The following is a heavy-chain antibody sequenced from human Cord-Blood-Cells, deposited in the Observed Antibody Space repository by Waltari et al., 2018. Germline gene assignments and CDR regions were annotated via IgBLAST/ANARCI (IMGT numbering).Heavy chain of an antibody. D-gene: IGHD6-13*01. CDR1: GGSFSGYY. CDR2: INHSGIT. Sequence: QVQLQQWGAGLLKPSETLSLTCAVYGGSFSGYYWSWIRQPPGKGLEWIGEINHSGITNSNPSLKRRVTISVDTSKNQFSLKLSSVTAADTAVYYCARGVAAAGSPYFDYWGQGTLVTVSS. J-gene: IGHJ4*02. V-gene: IGHV4-34*01. CDR3: ARGVAAAGSPYFDY.